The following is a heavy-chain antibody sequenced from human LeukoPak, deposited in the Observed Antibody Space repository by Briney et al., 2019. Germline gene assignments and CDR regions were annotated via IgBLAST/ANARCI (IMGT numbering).Heavy chain of an antibody. CDR3: ARSVSSGSYYFDY. CDR2: IRYDGSNK. D-gene: IGHD1-26*01. V-gene: IGHV3-30*02. J-gene: IGHJ4*02. Sequence: GGSLRLSCAASGFTFSSYGMHWVRQAPGKGLEWVAFIRYDGSNKYYADSVKGLFTISRDNSKNTLYLQMNSLRAEDTAVYYCARSVSSGSYYFDYWGQGTLVTVSS. CDR1: GFTFSSYG.